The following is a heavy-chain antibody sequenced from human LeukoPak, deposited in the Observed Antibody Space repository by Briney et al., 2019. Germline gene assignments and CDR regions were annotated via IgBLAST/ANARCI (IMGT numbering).Heavy chain of an antibody. V-gene: IGHV3-23*01. J-gene: IGHJ4*02. CDR2: ISGSGETT. CDR3: AKKNDSGSYPLDY. Sequence: GGSLRLSCAASGFTFGSFSMSWVRRAPGKGLEWVSVISGSGETTFYADSVRGRFTLSRDKSKRTVYLHVPSLSGGDTGVYYCAKKNDSGSYPLDYWGQGTLVTISS. CDR1: GFTFGSFS. D-gene: IGHD3-10*01.